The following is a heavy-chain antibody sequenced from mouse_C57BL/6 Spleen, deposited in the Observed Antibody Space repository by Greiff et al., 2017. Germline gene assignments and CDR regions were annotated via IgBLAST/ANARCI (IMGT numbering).Heavy chain of an antibody. CDR3: ARDKGYCDSNSYFDY. J-gene: IGHJ2*01. CDR1: GFTFSSYA. V-gene: IGHV5-4*01. Sequence: EVQLVESGGGLVKPGGSLKLSCAASGFTFSSYAMSWVRQTPEKRLEWVATISDGGSYTYYPDTVKGRFTISRDNAKNNLYLQMSHLKSEDTAMYYCARDKGYCDSNSYFDYWGQGTTLTVSS. D-gene: IGHD2-5*01. CDR2: ISDGGSYT.